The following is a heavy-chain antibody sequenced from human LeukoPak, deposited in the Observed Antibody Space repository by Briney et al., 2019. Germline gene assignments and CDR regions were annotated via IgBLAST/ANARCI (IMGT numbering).Heavy chain of an antibody. Sequence: SSETLSLTCTVSGGSISSYSWSWIRQPPGKGLEWIGYIYYSGSTNYNPSLKSRVTISLDTSKNQLSLMLNSVTAADTAVYYCGLLPAAPYYYYYMDVWGKGTTVTVSS. J-gene: IGHJ6*03. D-gene: IGHD2-2*01. V-gene: IGHV4-59*01. CDR1: GGSISSYS. CDR3: GLLPAAPYYYYYMDV. CDR2: IYYSGST.